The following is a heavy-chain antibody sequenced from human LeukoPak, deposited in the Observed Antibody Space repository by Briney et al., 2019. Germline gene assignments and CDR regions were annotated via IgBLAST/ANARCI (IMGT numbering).Heavy chain of an antibody. Sequence: ASVKVSCKASGYTFTGYYMHWVRQAPGQGLEWMGWINPNSGGTNYAQKFQGRVTMTRDTSISTAYMELSRLRSDDTAVYYCARDNQDSSSWYTFGWFDPWGRGTLVTVSS. V-gene: IGHV1-2*02. D-gene: IGHD6-13*01. CDR2: INPNSGGT. CDR3: ARDNQDSSSWYTFGWFDP. J-gene: IGHJ5*02. CDR1: GYTFTGYY.